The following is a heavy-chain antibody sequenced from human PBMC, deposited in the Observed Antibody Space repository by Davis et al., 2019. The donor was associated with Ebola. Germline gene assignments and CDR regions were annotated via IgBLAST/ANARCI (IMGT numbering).Heavy chain of an antibody. CDR1: GGTFSSYA. CDR3: ARGRRIAVAGTDY. CDR2: MNPNSGNT. J-gene: IGHJ4*02. D-gene: IGHD6-19*01. Sequence: ASVKVSCKASGGTFSSYAINWVRQATGQGLEWMGWMNPNSGNTGYAQKFQGRVTMTRNTSISTAYMELSSLRSEDTAVYYCARGRRIAVAGTDYWGQGTLVTVSS. V-gene: IGHV1-8*02.